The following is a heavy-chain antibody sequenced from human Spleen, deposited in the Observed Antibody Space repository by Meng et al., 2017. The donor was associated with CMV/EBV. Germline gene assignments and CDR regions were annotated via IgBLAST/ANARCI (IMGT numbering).Heavy chain of an antibody. V-gene: IGHV1-18*04. Sequence: ASVKVSCKASGYTFTDYYIHWVRQAPGQGLEWMGWINANSGDTNYAQKLQGRVTMTTDPSTSTAYMELRSLRSDDTAVYYCARGSPSRVFFGMDVWGQGTTVTVSS. J-gene: IGHJ6*02. CDR3: ARGSPSRVFFGMDV. CDR1: GYTFTDYY. D-gene: IGHD3-10*01. CDR2: INANSGDT.